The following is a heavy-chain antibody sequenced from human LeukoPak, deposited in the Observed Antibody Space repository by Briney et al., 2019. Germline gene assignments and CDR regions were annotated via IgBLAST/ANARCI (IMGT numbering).Heavy chain of an antibody. CDR1: GGSISSFY. Sequence: PSETLSLTCTVSGGSISSFYWSWIRQPPGKGLEWFGYIYYTGSTNYNSSLKSRVTISVDTSKNQFSLNLSSVTAADTAMYYCARAVLATKSEHWFDSWGQGTLVTVSS. D-gene: IGHD2-8*01. J-gene: IGHJ5*01. V-gene: IGHV4-59*01. CDR3: ARAVLATKSEHWFDS. CDR2: IYYTGST.